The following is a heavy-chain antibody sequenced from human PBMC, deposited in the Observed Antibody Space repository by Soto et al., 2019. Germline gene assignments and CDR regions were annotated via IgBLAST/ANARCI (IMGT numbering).Heavy chain of an antibody. CDR2: INAGNGNT. Sequence: ASVKVSFKASGYTFTSYGIHWVRQAPGQRLEWTGWINAGNGNTKYSEKLQGRVTITRDTSASTAYLELSSLRSEDTAVYYCARDPNDSSAYYHHYYYGMDVWGQGTTVTVSS. D-gene: IGHD3-22*01. CDR1: GYTFTSYG. J-gene: IGHJ6*02. V-gene: IGHV1-3*01. CDR3: ARDPNDSSAYYHHYYYGMDV.